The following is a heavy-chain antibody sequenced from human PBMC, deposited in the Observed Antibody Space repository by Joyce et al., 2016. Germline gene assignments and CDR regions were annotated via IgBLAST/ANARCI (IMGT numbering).Heavy chain of an antibody. J-gene: IGHJ3*01. V-gene: IGHV5-51*01. Sequence: EVQLVQSGAEVKQPGESLKISCEGSGYNFTSQWVGWVRQTPGKGLEWMGVIYPGASDTRYSPSFQGQVTMSVDKAKTTSYLQWSSLRASDTAKYYGARHSNYYDNSGRARSVGFDFWGQGTMVTVSS. D-gene: IGHD3-22*01. CDR1: GYNFTSQW. CDR2: IYPGASDT. CDR3: ARHSNYYDNSGRARSVGFDF.